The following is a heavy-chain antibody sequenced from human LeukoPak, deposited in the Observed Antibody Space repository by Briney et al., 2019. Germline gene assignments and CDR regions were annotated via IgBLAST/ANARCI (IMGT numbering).Heavy chain of an antibody. V-gene: IGHV4-61*08. D-gene: IGHD3-10*01. CDR1: GGSISSGGYY. Sequence: SETLSLTCTVSGGSISSGGYYWSWIRQPPGQGLEWIGYIYYSGSTNYNPSLKSRITISVDTSKNQFSLKLSSVTAADTAVYYCAGDGRYYGSGSYFDYWGQGTLVTVSS. CDR2: IYYSGST. CDR3: AGDGRYYGSGSYFDY. J-gene: IGHJ4*02.